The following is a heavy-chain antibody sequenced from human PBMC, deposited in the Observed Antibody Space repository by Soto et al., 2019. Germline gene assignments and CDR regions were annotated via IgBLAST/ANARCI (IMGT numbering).Heavy chain of an antibody. J-gene: IGHJ1*01. D-gene: IGHD3-22*01. Sequence: ASVKVSCKASGYTFTSYGISWVRQAPGQGLEWMGWISAYNGNTNYAQKLQGRVTMTTDTSTSTAYMELRSLRSDDTAVYYWAGVSYDSSGYYYFQHWGQGTLVTVSS. V-gene: IGHV1-18*01. CDR3: AGVSYDSSGYYYFQH. CDR2: ISAYNGNT. CDR1: GYTFTSYG.